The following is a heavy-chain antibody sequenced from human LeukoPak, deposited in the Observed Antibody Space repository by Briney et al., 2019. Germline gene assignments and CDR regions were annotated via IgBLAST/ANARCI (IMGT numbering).Heavy chain of an antibody. CDR2: IKQDGSEK. CDR1: GFTFSSYW. J-gene: IGHJ6*03. D-gene: IGHD1-26*01. V-gene: IGHV3-7*01. Sequence: PGGSLRLSCAASGFTFSSYWMSWVRQAPGKGLEWAANIKQDGSEKYYVDSVKGRFTISRDNAKNSLYLQMNSLRAEDTAVYYCARAPGATRYYYYYMDVWGEGTTVTISS. CDR3: ARAPGATRYYYYYMDV.